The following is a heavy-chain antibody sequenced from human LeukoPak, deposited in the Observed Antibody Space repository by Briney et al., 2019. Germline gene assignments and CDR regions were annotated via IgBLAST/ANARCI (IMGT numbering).Heavy chain of an antibody. D-gene: IGHD5-18*01. CDR1: GFTFSSYA. Sequence: PGGSLRLSCAASGFTFSSYAMHWVRQAPGKGLEWVAVISYDGSNKYYADSVKGRFTISRDNSKNTLYLQMNSLRAEDTAVYYCARVLGDTAMAPNYFDYWGQGTLVTVSS. CDR3: ARVLGDTAMAPNYFDY. CDR2: ISYDGSNK. V-gene: IGHV3-30-3*01. J-gene: IGHJ4*02.